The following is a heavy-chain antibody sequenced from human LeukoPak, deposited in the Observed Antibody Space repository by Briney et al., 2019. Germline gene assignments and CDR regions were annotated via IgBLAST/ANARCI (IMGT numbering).Heavy chain of an antibody. CDR2: INTGGSTT. CDR3: ASDSPYYGMDV. CDR1: GFTFSSYW. J-gene: IGHJ6*02. Sequence: GGSLRLSCAASGFTFSSYWMHWVRQAPGKGLVWVSRINTGGSTTDYADSVKGRFTISRDNAKNTLYLQMSGLRVEDTAVYHCASDSPYYGMDVWGQGTTVTVSS. V-gene: IGHV3-74*01.